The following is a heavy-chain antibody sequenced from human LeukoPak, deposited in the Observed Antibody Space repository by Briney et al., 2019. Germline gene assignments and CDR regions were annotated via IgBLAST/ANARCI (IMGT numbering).Heavy chain of an antibody. CDR2: IKSKTDGGTT. J-gene: IGHJ4*02. CDR1: GFTFSNAW. CDR3: TTGPYDYGSGTYYH. Sequence: GSLRLSCAASGFTFSNAWMSWVRQAPGKGLEWVGRIKSKTDGGTTDYAAPVKGRFTISRDDSKNTLYVRMNSLKTEDTAVYYCTTGPYDYGSGTYYHWGQGTLVTVSS. D-gene: IGHD3-10*01. V-gene: IGHV3-15*01.